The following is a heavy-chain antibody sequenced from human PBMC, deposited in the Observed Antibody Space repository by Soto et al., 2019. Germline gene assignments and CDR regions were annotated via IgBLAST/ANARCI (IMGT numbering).Heavy chain of an antibody. CDR2: ISLYSDGT. D-gene: IGHD2-2*01. V-gene: IGHV1-18*01. Sequence: QVQLVQSGGEVKRPGASVKVSCKTSGYTFSNYGITWVRQAPGQPLEWLGWISLYSDGTNYAQKFQGRVSMTTDTSTTTAYMALRSLRSDDTAVYYCARVVPGAEAWFGPWGQGPLVSVSS. CDR3: ARVVPGAEAWFGP. CDR1: GYTFSNYG. J-gene: IGHJ5*02.